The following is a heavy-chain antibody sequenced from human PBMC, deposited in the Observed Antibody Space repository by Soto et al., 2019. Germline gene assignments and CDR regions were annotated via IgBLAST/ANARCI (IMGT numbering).Heavy chain of an antibody. D-gene: IGHD3-3*01. CDR2: ISYDGSNK. CDR3: ASGGITIFGVVIILDYYYGMDV. V-gene: IGHV3-30-3*01. CDR1: GFTFSSYA. J-gene: IGHJ6*02. Sequence: PGGSLRLSCAASGFTFSSYAMHWVRQAPGEGLEWVAVISYDGSNKYYADSVKGRFTISRDNSKNTLYLQMNSLRAEDTAVYYCASGGITIFGVVIILDYYYGMDVWGQGTTVTVSS.